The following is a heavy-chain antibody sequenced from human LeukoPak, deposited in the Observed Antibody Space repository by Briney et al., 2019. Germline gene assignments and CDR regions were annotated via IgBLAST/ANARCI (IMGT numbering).Heavy chain of an antibody. Sequence: GGSLRLSCAASGFTFSSYAMHWVRQAPGKGLEWVAVISYDGSNKYYADSVKGRFTISRDSSKNTLCLQMNSLRAEDTAVYYCARDFRYYFDYWGQGTLVTVSS. CDR3: ARDFRYYFDY. CDR2: ISYDGSNK. J-gene: IGHJ4*02. V-gene: IGHV3-30*01. D-gene: IGHD2/OR15-2a*01. CDR1: GFTFSSYA.